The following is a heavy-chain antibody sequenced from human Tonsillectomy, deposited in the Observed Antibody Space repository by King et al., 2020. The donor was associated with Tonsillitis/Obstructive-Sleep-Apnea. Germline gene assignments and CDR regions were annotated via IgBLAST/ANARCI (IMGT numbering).Heavy chain of an antibody. J-gene: IGHJ6*03. V-gene: IGHV3-72*01. CDR1: GFTFSDHY. CDR2: TRNKANSYTT. Sequence: VQLVESGGGLVQPGGSLRLSCAASGFTFSDHYMDWVRQAPGKGLEWVVRTRNKANSYTTEYAASVKGRFTISRDDSKNSLYLQMNSLKTEDTAVYYCAREGHRGYSGYDRDYYYYYMDVWGKGTTVTVSS. D-gene: IGHD5-12*01. CDR3: AREGHRGYSGYDRDYYYYYMDV.